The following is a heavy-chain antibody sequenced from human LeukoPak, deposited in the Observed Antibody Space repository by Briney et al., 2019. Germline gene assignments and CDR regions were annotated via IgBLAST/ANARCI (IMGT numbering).Heavy chain of an antibody. CDR2: ISSSSSYI. V-gene: IGHV3-21*01. Sequence: GGSLRLSCAASGFTFSSYSMNWVRQAPGKGLEWVSSISSSSSYIYYADSVKGRFTISRDNAKNSLYLQMNSLRAEDTAVYYCARDHQGSRGWHDYWGQGTLVTVSS. CDR3: ARDHQGSRGWHDY. D-gene: IGHD6-19*01. J-gene: IGHJ4*02. CDR1: GFTFSSYS.